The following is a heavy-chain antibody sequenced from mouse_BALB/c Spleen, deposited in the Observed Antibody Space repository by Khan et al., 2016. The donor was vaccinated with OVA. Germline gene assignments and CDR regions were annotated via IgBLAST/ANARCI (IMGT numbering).Heavy chain of an antibody. CDR2: IYPGGGYT. D-gene: IGHD3-1*01. J-gene: IGHJ2*01. Sequence: QVRLQQSGAELVRPGTSVKMSCKAAGYTFTNYWIGWVKQRPGHGLEWIGDIYPGGGYTNYNEKFKGKATLTADTSSSTAYMQLSSLTSGDSVIYYCARRGAARPTWDYFDYWGQGTTLTVSS. V-gene: IGHV1-63*02. CDR3: ARRGAARPTWDYFDY. CDR1: GYTFTNYW.